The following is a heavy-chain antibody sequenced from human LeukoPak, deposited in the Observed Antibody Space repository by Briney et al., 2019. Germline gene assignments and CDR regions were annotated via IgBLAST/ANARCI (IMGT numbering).Heavy chain of an antibody. J-gene: IGHJ4*02. Sequence: PSQTLSLTCTVSGGSISSGSYYWSWIRQPAGKGLEWIGRIYTSGSTNYNPSLKSRVTISVDASKNQFSLKLTSVTAADTAVYYCAREAPRTDHTFDYWGQGTLVTVSS. CDR1: GGSISSGSYY. CDR2: IYTSGST. V-gene: IGHV4-61*02. CDR3: AREAPRTDHTFDY.